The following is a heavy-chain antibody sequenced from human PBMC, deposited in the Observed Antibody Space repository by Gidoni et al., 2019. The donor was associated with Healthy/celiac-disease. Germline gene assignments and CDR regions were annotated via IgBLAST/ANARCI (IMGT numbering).Heavy chain of an antibody. CDR3: ARRYYYDSSGYYPFDY. D-gene: IGHD3-22*01. CDR1: GGSISSSSYY. CDR2: IYYSGRT. Sequence: QLQLQESGPGLVKPSETLSLTCTVSGGSISSSSYYWGWIRQPPGKGLEWIGSIYYSGRTYYNPSLKRRVTISVDTSKNQFSLKLSSVTAADTAVYYCARRYYYDSSGYYPFDYWGQGTLVTVSS. J-gene: IGHJ4*02. V-gene: IGHV4-39*01.